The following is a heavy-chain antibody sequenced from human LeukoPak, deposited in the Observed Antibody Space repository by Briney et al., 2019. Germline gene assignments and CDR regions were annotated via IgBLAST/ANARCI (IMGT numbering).Heavy chain of an antibody. Sequence: PGGSLRLSCAASGFTFSGYAMSWVRQAPGKGLEWVSAISGSGGSTYYADSVKGRFTISRDNSKNTLYLQMNSLRAEDTAVYYCAKLYSSSSHGEDYWGQGTLVTVSS. CDR1: GFTFSGYA. CDR2: ISGSGGST. V-gene: IGHV3-23*01. CDR3: AKLYSSSSHGEDY. J-gene: IGHJ4*02. D-gene: IGHD6-6*01.